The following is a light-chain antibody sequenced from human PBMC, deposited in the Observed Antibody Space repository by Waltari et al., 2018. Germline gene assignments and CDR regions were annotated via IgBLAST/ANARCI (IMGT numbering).Light chain of an antibody. CDR1: ACSISATSY. CDR3: ALYMGGGIWV. CDR2: KAN. Sequence: QTVVTQAPSFSVSPGGTVTLTYSLIACSISATSYATWYQQSPVQAPRTLVYKANTRSSGVPDRFSGSILENKAALTSTGAQADDECDYYCALYMGGGIWVFGGGTKLTVL. J-gene: IGLJ3*02. V-gene: IGLV8-61*01.